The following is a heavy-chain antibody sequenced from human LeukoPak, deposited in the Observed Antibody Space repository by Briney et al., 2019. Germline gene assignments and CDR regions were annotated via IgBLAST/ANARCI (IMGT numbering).Heavy chain of an antibody. CDR1: GHTFTNYA. V-gene: IGHV1-3*01. CDR3: ARVVTRLREGDYYYDMDV. D-gene: IGHD3-16*01. J-gene: IGHJ6*02. Sequence: ASVKVSCKASGHTFTNYALHWVRQAPGQRLEWMGWIIAGNGNTEYSQKFQGRVTITRDTSASTAYMELSSLISEDTSVYYCARVVTRLREGDYYYDMDVWGQGTTVTVSS. CDR2: IIAGNGNT.